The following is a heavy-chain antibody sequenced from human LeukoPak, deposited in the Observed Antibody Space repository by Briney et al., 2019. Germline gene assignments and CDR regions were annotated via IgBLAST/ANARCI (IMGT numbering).Heavy chain of an antibody. CDR3: ARHYDPQPFDVFDI. J-gene: IGHJ3*02. V-gene: IGHV4-38-2*02. Sequence: SGTLSLTCTVSGYSISSGHYWGWIRQPPGKGLEWIGSIYHSGSTYYNPSLKSRVTISVDTSKNQVSLKLSSVTAADTAVYYCARHYDPQPFDVFDIWGQGTMVTVSS. D-gene: IGHD3-3*01. CDR2: IYHSGST. CDR1: GYSISSGHY.